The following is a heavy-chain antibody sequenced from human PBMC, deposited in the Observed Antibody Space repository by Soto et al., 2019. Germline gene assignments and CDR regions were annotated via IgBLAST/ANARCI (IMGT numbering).Heavy chain of an antibody. CDR1: GGTFSSYA. D-gene: IGHD6-6*01. CDR3: AREDSSSSGFDY. Sequence: SVKVSCKASGGTFSSYAISWVRQAPGQGLEWTGGIIPIFGTANYAQKFQGRVTITADESTSTAYMELSSLRSEDTAVYYCAREDSSSSGFDYWGQGTLVTVSS. J-gene: IGHJ4*02. V-gene: IGHV1-69*13. CDR2: IIPIFGTA.